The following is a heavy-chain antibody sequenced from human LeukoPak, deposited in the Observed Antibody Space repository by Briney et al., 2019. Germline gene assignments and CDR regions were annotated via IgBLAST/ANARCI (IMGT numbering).Heavy chain of an antibody. CDR1: GFTFSSYW. CDR3: AKGRDYGDY. CDR2: INQDGREK. Sequence: PGGSLTLSCAVSGFTFSSYWMTWVRQVPGKGLQWVANINQDGREKYYMDSMKGRLNISRDNTENSVFLQLTGLRPEDTGIYFCAKGRDYGDYWGQGTLVAVSS. V-gene: IGHV3-7*01. J-gene: IGHJ4*02.